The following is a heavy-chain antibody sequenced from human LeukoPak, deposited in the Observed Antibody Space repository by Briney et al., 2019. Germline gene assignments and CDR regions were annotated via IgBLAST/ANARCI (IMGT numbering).Heavy chain of an antibody. J-gene: IGHJ5*02. CDR2: INPNSGGT. CDR1: GYTFTGYY. CDR3: ARVVGVQGWFDP. Sequence: GASVKVSCKASGYTFTGYYMHWVRQAPGQGLEWMGRINPNSGGTNYAQKFQGRVTMTRDTSISTAYMELSRLRSDDTAVYYCARVVGVQGWFDPWGQGTLVTVSS. V-gene: IGHV1-2*06. D-gene: IGHD2-15*01.